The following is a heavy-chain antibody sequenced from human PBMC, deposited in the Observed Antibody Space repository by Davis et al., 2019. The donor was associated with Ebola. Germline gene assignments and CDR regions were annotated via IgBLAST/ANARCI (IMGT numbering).Heavy chain of an antibody. CDR3: ARASSIAALKP. D-gene: IGHD6-6*01. CDR1: GYTFTGYY. Sequence: ASVKVSCKASGYTFTGYYMHWVRQAPGQGLEWMGWINPNSGNTGYAQKFQGRVTMTRNTSISTAYMELSSLRSEDTAVYYCARASSIAALKPWGQGTLVTVSS. J-gene: IGHJ5*02. V-gene: IGHV1-8*02. CDR2: INPNSGNT.